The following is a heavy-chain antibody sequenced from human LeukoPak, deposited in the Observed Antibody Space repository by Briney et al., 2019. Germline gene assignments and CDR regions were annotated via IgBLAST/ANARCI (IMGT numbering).Heavy chain of an antibody. V-gene: IGHV1-69*05. J-gene: IGHJ6*03. CDR3: AREGSGSYGDYYMDV. Sequence: SVKVSCKASGGTFSSYAISWVRQALGQGLEWMGGIIPIFGTANYAQKFQGRVTITTDESTSTAYMELSSLRSEDTAVYYCAREGSGSYGDYYMDVWGKGTTVTVSS. CDR2: IIPIFGTA. CDR1: GGTFSSYA. D-gene: IGHD1-26*01.